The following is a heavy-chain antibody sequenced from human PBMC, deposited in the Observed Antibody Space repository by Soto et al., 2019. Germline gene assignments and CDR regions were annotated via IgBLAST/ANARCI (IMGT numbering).Heavy chain of an antibody. CDR3: ARGGSGYTWFNEF. Sequence: SVKVSCKASGGLFSSYPISWVRQVPGQGLEWMGGIIPVFQTAYYTQRFQGRVTITADESTNTAYMGLSSLRSEDTAIYYCARGGSGYTWFNEFWGQGTLVTVSS. V-gene: IGHV1-69*13. J-gene: IGHJ4*02. CDR1: GGLFSSYP. D-gene: IGHD3-22*01. CDR2: IIPVFQTA.